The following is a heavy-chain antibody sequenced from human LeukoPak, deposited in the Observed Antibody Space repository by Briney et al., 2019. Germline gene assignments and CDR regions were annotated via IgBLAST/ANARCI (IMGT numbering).Heavy chain of an antibody. CDR1: GFTFSTYE. V-gene: IGHV3-48*03. CDR3: ATAGNYRFDY. Sequence: PGGSLRLSCAASGFTFSTYEMNWVRQAPGKGLEWVSYISSSGDTIYYADSVRGRYTISRDNAKNSLYLQMNSLRAEDTAVYYCATAGNYRFDYWGQGTLVTVSS. D-gene: IGHD1-7*01. CDR2: ISSSGDTI. J-gene: IGHJ4*02.